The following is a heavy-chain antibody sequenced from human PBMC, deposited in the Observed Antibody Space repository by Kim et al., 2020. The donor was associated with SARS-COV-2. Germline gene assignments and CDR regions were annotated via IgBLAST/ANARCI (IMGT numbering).Heavy chain of an antibody. V-gene: IGHV3-74*01. CDR3: ARRQFTSGWYYFDY. Sequence: AESVKERYTISRDNDKNTRELQMSRLRAEDTAVYYCARRQFTSGWYYFDYWGQGTLVTVSS. J-gene: IGHJ4*02. D-gene: IGHD6-19*01.